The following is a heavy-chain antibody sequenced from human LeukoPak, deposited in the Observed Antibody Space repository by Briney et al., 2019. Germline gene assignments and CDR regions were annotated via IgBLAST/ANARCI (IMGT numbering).Heavy chain of an antibody. CDR2: IKQDGSEK. Sequence: QPGGSLRLSCAASGFTFSSYAMSWVRQAPGKGLEWVANIKQDGSEKYYVDSVKGRFTISRDNAKNSLYLQMNSLRAEDTAVYYCARDKYSYGSSNGGYDYWGQGTLVTVSS. J-gene: IGHJ4*02. CDR3: ARDKYSYGSSNGGYDY. D-gene: IGHD5-18*01. V-gene: IGHV3-7*01. CDR1: GFTFSSYA.